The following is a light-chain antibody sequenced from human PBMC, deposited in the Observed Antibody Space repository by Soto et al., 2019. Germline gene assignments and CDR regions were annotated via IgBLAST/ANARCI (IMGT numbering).Light chain of an antibody. J-gene: IGKJ2*01. CDR3: QQYNSYPYT. CDR1: QSISSW. CDR2: KAS. Sequence: DIQMTQSPSTLSASIGDRVTITCRASQSISSWLAWYQQRPGKAPKLLIYKASSLESGVPSRFSGSGSGTEFTLTISSLQPDDFATYYCQQYNSYPYTFGQGTKLEIK. V-gene: IGKV1-5*03.